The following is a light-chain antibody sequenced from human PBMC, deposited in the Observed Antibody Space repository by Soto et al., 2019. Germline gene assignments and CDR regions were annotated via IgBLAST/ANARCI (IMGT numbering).Light chain of an antibody. CDR2: GAS. J-gene: IGKJ1*01. CDR1: QSVSSSY. V-gene: IGKV3-15*01. CDR3: HQHNNWWT. Sequence: EIVLTQSPGTLSLSSGESATLXXRASQSVSSSYLAWYQQKPGQAPRXLIYGASTRAAGIPARFSGSGSGTDFTLTITSLQSEDFGVYYCHQHNNWWTFGQGTKVDIK.